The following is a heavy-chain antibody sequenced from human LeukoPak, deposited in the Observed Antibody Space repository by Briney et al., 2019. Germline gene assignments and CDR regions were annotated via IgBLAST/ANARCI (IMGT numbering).Heavy chain of an antibody. CDR1: GYSFTSYW. V-gene: IGHV5-51*01. J-gene: IGHJ4*02. Sequence: GESLKISCKGSGYSFTSYWIGWVRQMPGKGLEWMGIIYPGDSDTRYSPSFQGQATISADKSISTAYLQWSSLKASDTAMHYCASGYSSGWSVADYWGQGTLVTVSS. CDR3: ASGYSSGWSVADY. CDR2: IYPGDSDT. D-gene: IGHD6-19*01.